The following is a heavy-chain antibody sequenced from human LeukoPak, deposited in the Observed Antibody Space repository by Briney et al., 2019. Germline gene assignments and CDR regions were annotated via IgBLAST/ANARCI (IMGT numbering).Heavy chain of an antibody. Sequence: ASVKVSCKASGYTFTSYGISWVRQAPGQGLELMGWISAYNGNTNYAQKLQGRVTMTTDTSTSTAYMELRSLRSDDTAVYYCARGYGGNSGGDNWFDPWGQGTLVTVSS. CDR2: ISAYNGNT. CDR3: ARGYGGNSGGDNWFDP. CDR1: GYTFTSYG. D-gene: IGHD4-23*01. V-gene: IGHV1-18*01. J-gene: IGHJ5*02.